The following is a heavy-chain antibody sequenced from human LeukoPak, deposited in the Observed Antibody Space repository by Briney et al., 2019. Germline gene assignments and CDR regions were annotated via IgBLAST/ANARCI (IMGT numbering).Heavy chain of an antibody. Sequence: GESLKISCKGSGYSFTSYWIGWVRQMPGKGLEWMGIIYPGDSDIRYSPSFQGQVTISADKSISTAYLQWGSLKASDTAMYYCARRPYDSSGYYRDDAFDIWGQGTMVTVSS. J-gene: IGHJ3*02. D-gene: IGHD3-22*01. CDR1: GYSFTSYW. CDR2: IYPGDSDI. CDR3: ARRPYDSSGYYRDDAFDI. V-gene: IGHV5-51*01.